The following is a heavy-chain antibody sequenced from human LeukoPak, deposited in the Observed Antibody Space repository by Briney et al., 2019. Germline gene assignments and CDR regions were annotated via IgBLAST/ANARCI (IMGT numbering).Heavy chain of an antibody. J-gene: IGHJ4*02. D-gene: IGHD3-16*02. CDR3: ARYDVWGSYRAFDY. CDR2: IHTSGST. V-gene: IGHV4-4*07. CDR1: GVSISSYY. Sequence: ASETLSLTCTVSGVSISSYYWSWIRQPAGKGLEWIGRIHTSGSTNYNPSLKSRVTMSVDTSKNQFSLKLSSVTAADTAVYYCARYDVWGSYRAFDYWGQGTLVTVSS.